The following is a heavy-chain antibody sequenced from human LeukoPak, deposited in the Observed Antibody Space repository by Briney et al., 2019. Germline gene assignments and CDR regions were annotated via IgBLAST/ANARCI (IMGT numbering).Heavy chain of an antibody. CDR3: AKVTLYYDFWSGADY. D-gene: IGHD3-3*01. J-gene: IGHJ4*02. CDR1: GFTFSSYS. CDR2: ISYDGSNK. V-gene: IGHV3-30*18. Sequence: GGSLRLSCAASGFTFSSYSMNWVRQAPGKGLEWVAVISYDGSNKYYADSVKGRFTISRDNSKNTLYLQMNSLRAEDTAVYYCAKVTLYYDFWSGADYWGQGTLVTVSS.